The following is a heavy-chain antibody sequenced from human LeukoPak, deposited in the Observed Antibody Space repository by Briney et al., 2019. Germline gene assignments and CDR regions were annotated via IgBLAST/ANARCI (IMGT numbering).Heavy chain of an antibody. CDR2: IYHSGST. V-gene: IGHV4-38-2*02. CDR3: AREYVYYDSRGYFDY. D-gene: IGHD3-22*01. CDR1: GDSMSDYF. Sequence: PSETLSLTCTVSGDSMSDYFWTWIRQPPGKGLEWIGSIYHSGSTYYNPSLKSRVTISVDTSKNQFSLKLSSVTAADTAVYYCAREYVYYDSRGYFDYWGQGTLVTVSS. J-gene: IGHJ4*02.